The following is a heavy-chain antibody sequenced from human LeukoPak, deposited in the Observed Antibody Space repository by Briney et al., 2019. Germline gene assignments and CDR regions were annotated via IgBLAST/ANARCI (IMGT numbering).Heavy chain of an antibody. CDR3: ARDYYDSSGYDY. CDR1: GYTFTGYY. V-gene: IGHV1-2*06. J-gene: IGHJ4*02. D-gene: IGHD3-22*01. Sequence: ASVNVSCKASGYTFTGYYMHWVRQAPGQGLEWMGRINPNSGGTNYAQKFQGRVTMTRDTSISTAYMELSRLRSDDTAVYYCARDYYDSSGYDYWGQGTLVTVSS. CDR2: INPNSGGT.